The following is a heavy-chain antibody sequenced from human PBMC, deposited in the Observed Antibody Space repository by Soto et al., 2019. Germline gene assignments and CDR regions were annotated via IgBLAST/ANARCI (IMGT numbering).Heavy chain of an antibody. J-gene: IGHJ4*02. V-gene: IGHV1-69*02. CDR2: IIPILGIA. CDR1: GGTFSSYT. D-gene: IGHD5-12*01. Sequence: QVQLVQSGAEVKKPGSSVKVSCKASGGTFSSYTISWVRQAPGQGLEWMGRIIPILGIANYAQKFQGRVTXTXAKSTSTAYMELSSVRSEDTAVYYCARRWSSGGYGGWGQGTLVTVSS. CDR3: ARRWSSGGYGG.